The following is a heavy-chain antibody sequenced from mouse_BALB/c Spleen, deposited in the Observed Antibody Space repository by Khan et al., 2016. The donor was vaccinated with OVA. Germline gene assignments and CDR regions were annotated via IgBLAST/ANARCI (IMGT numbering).Heavy chain of an antibody. Sequence: VELVESGAELVRPGSSVKISCKASGYAFGNYWMNWVKQRPGQGLEWIGQIYPGDGDTSFNGKFRGKATLTADKSSSTAYMQLSSLTSEDSAVYFCARSGYDYFAYWGQGTLVTVSA. CDR3: ARSGYDYFAY. CDR2: IYPGDGDT. V-gene: IGHV1-80*01. D-gene: IGHD2-14*01. J-gene: IGHJ3*01. CDR1: GYAFGNYW.